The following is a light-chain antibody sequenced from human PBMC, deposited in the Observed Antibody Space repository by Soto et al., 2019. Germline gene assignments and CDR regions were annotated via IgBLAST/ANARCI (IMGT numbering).Light chain of an antibody. CDR3: QQYNNWPPLT. CDR2: GVS. V-gene: IGKV3-15*01. CDR1: QSVSSK. J-gene: IGKJ1*01. Sequence: EIVMTQSPATLSVSPGERATLSCRASQSVSSKLAWYQQKPGQAPRLLIYGVSTRATGIPDRFSGSGSGTEFTLTISSLQSEDFAIYYCQQYNNWPPLTFGQGTKVEIK.